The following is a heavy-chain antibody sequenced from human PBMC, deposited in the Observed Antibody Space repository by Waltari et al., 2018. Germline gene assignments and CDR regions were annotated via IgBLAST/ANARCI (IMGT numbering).Heavy chain of an antibody. J-gene: IGHJ4*02. Sequence: QVQLVQSGAEVKKPGASVKVSCKASGYTFTGYYMHWVRQAPGQGLEWMGRINPNSGGTNYAQKFQGRVTMTRDTSISTAYMGLGRLGSDDTAVYYCARIGETKCSGGSCYSGDYWGQGTLVTVSS. CDR2: INPNSGGT. CDR3: ARIGETKCSGGSCYSGDY. V-gene: IGHV1-2*06. D-gene: IGHD2-15*01. CDR1: GYTFTGYY.